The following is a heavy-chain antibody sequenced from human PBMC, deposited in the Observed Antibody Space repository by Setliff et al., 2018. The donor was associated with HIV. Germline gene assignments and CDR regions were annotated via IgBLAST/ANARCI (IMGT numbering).Heavy chain of an antibody. J-gene: IGHJ3*02. D-gene: IGHD3-22*01. Sequence: DSVKVSCKASGYTFTSYYMHWVRQAPGQGLEWMGIINPSGGSTSYAQKFQGRVTMTGDTSTSTVYMELSSLRSEDTAVYYCARESPYSSGYYRAFDIWGQGTMLTVSS. V-gene: IGHV1-46*01. CDR3: ARESPYSSGYYRAFDI. CDR2: INPSGGST. CDR1: GYTFTSYY.